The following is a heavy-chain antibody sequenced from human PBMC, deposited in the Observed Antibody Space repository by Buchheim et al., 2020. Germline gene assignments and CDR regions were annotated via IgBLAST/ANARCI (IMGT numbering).Heavy chain of an antibody. J-gene: IGHJ4*02. Sequence: QVQLVESGGGVVQPGRSLRLSCAASGFTFSSYAMHWVRQAPGKGLEWVAVISYDGSNKYYADSVKGRFTISRDNSKNKLSLQMNSLRAEDTAVYYCARGLLWFGELFSVSQNDYWGQGTL. D-gene: IGHD3-10*01. CDR1: GFTFSSYA. V-gene: IGHV3-30*04. CDR2: ISYDGSNK. CDR3: ARGLLWFGELFSVSQNDY.